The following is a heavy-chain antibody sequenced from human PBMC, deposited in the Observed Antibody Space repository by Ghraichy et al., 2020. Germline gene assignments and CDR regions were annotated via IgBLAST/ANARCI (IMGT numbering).Heavy chain of an antibody. V-gene: IGHV4-61*01. CDR1: SGSVSSGSYY. CDR3: ARGGRYGAN. D-gene: IGHD4-17*01. Sequence: SETLSLTCTVSSGSVSSGSYYWSWIRQPPGKELEWIGYIYYSGITKYNPSLKSRVTISIDTSKNQFSLKLSSVTTADTAVYYCARGGRYGANWGQGTLVTVSS. J-gene: IGHJ4*02. CDR2: IYYSGIT.